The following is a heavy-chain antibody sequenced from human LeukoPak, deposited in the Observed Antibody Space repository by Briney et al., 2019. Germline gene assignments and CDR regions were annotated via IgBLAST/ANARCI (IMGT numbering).Heavy chain of an antibody. CDR3: ARGLQLVRHWFDP. CDR2: INHSGST. Sequence: PSETLSLTCAVYGGSFSGYYWSGIRQPPGKGLEGIGEINHSGSTNYNPSLKSRVTISVDTSKTQFSLKLRSVTAADTAVYYCARGLQLVRHWFDPWGQGTLVTVSS. D-gene: IGHD6-13*01. J-gene: IGHJ5*02. V-gene: IGHV4-34*01. CDR1: GGSFSGYY.